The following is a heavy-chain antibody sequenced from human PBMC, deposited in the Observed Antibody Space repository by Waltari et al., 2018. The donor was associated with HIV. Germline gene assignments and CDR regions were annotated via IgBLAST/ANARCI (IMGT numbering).Heavy chain of an antibody. CDR3: ARTNYYDY. Sequence: EVHLVQSGGGLVQPGESLRLSCEASGFTFSTYGMNWVRQAQGRGLEYVAGISSNGGTTSYANSVKVRFTISRDNSKNTLYLQMGSLRAEDTAVYYCARTNYYDYWGQGALVTVSS. V-gene: IGHV3-64*01. CDR2: ISSNGGTT. J-gene: IGHJ4*02. CDR1: GFTFSTYG. D-gene: IGHD2-8*01.